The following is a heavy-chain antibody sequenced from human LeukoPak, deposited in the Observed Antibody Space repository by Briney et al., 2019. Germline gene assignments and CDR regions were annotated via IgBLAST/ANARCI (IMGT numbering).Heavy chain of an antibody. CDR2: IIPIFGTA. Sequence: ASVKVSCKASGGTFISYAISWVRQAPGQGLEWMGGIIPIFGTANYAQKFQGRVTITADESTSTAYMELSSLRSEDTAVYYCARDGVEMATTGYYYYGMDVWGQGTTITVSS. CDR1: GGTFISYA. CDR3: ARDGVEMATTGYYYYGMDV. D-gene: IGHD5-24*01. V-gene: IGHV1-69*13. J-gene: IGHJ6*02.